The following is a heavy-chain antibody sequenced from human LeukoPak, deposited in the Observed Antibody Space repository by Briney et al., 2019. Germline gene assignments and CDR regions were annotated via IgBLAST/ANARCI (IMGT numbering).Heavy chain of an antibody. J-gene: IGHJ4*02. CDR1: GYTFTSYG. D-gene: IGHD6-13*01. Sequence: ASVKVSCKASGYTFTSYGISWVRQAPGQGLEWMGWISAYNGNTNYAQKLQGRVTMTTDTSTSTAYMELRSLRSDDTAVYYCARDVSSWPETHDPFDYWGQGTLVTVSS. CDR2: ISAYNGNT. V-gene: IGHV1-18*01. CDR3: ARDVSSWPETHDPFDY.